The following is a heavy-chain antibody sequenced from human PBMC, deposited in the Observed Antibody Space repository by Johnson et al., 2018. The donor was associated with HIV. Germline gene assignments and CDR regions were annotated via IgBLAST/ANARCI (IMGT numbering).Heavy chain of an antibody. V-gene: IGHV3-23*04. Sequence: EVQLVESGGGVVQPGRSLRLSCAASGFTFSRFVMTWVRQAPGKGLEWVSAITIDGDDTNYADSVKGRFIISRDNSKNTLSLQMNNLRVEDTGIYHCARVGDSFGFDVWGQGTMVTFSS. CDR1: GFTFSRFV. CDR3: ARVGDSFGFDV. CDR2: ITIDGDDT. D-gene: IGHD3-16*01. J-gene: IGHJ3*01.